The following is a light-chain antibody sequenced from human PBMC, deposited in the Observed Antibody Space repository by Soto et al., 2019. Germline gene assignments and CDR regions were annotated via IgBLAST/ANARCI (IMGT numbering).Light chain of an antibody. J-gene: IGKJ1*01. Sequence: DIQMTQSPSTLSASVGDRVTITCRASQTISNWLAWYQQKSGKAPKLLIYKASSLESGVPSRFSGSGSGTEFTLTISSVQPDDFASYYCQRYNSYALTFGQGTKVEIK. CDR1: QTISNW. V-gene: IGKV1-5*03. CDR3: QRYNSYALT. CDR2: KAS.